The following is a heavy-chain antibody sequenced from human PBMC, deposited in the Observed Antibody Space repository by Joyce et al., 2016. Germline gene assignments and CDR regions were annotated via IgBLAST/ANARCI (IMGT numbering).Heavy chain of an antibody. Sequence: VQLVDSGGGLVQPGESLRLSCGVSGLTFSTTWMSWVRQAPGKGLEWIGRIKSKNDGGTRDYIETVKGRFTLSRDDSTNTVYLQMDSLKIEDTAMYYCTTDPRCWGRGTLVAVSS. CDR2: IKSKNDGGTR. CDR3: TTDPRC. J-gene: IGHJ4*02. V-gene: IGHV3-15*01. CDR1: GLTFSTTW.